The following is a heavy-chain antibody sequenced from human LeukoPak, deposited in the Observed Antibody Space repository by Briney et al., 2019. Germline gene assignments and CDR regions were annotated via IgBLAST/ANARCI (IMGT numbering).Heavy chain of an antibody. D-gene: IGHD5-24*01. J-gene: IGHJ5*02. CDR3: ARDLEGLQFLFDP. CDR2: MNPNSGNT. CDR1: GYTFTSYD. Sequence: ASVKVSCKASGYTFTSYDINWVRQATGQGLEWMGWMNPNSGNTGYAQKFQGRVTITRNTSISTAYMELSSLRSEDTAVYYCARDLEGLQFLFDPWGQGTLVTVSS. V-gene: IGHV1-8*03.